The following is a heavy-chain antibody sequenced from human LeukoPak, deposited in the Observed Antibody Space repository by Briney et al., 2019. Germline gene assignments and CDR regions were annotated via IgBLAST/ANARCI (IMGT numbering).Heavy chain of an antibody. CDR3: ARDSYSSGWADAFDI. CDR1: GGTFSNYA. CDR2: IIPLFGTA. D-gene: IGHD6-19*01. Sequence: ASVKVSCKASGGTFSNYAISWVRQAPGQGLEWMGGIIPLFGTANYAQKFQGRVTITADTSTSTAYMELRSLRSDDTAVYYCARDSYSSGWADAFDIWGQGTMVTVSS. J-gene: IGHJ3*02. V-gene: IGHV1-69*06.